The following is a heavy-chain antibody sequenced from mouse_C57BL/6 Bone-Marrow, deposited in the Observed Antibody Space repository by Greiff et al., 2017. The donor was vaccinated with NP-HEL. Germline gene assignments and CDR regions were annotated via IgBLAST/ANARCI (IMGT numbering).Heavy chain of an antibody. J-gene: IGHJ4*01. CDR1: GYAFSSYW. D-gene: IGHD3-2*02. CDR2: IYPGDGDT. V-gene: IGHV1-80*01. CDR3: ARPMQLRLFYAMDY. Sequence: VQLQQSGAELVKPGASVKISCKASGYAFSSYWMNWVKQRPGKGLEWIGQIYPGDGDTNYNGKFKGKATLTADKSSSTAYMQLSSLTSEDSAVYFCARPMQLRLFYAMDYWGQGTSVTVSS.